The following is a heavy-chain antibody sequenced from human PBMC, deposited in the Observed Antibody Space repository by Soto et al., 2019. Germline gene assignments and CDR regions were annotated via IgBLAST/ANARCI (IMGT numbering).Heavy chain of an antibody. V-gene: IGHV1-3*01. CDR1: GYTFTSYA. D-gene: IGHD2-15*01. CDR2: INAGNGNT. J-gene: IGHJ6*03. Sequence: ASVKVSCKASGYTFTSYAMHWVRQAPGQRLEWMGWINAGNGNTKYSQKFQGRVTMTRDTSASTAYMELRSLRSDDTAVYYCARGGYCSGGSCYDYYYMDVWGKGTTVTVSS. CDR3: ARGGYCSGGSCYDYYYMDV.